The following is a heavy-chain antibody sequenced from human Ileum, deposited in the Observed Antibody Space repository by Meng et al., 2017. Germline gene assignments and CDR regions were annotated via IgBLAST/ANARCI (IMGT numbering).Heavy chain of an antibody. CDR1: GFMFGTYA. Sequence: GESLKISCEASGFMFGTYAMSWVRQAPGKGLKWVSSISGSGGVTNYADDVKGRFTMSRDNSKSRSYLQMNNLRADDTAFYYCAKDRTTVVSPQEYWGQGTLVTVSS. CDR3: AKDRTTVVSPQEY. J-gene: IGHJ4*02. D-gene: IGHD4-17*01. V-gene: IGHV3-23*01. CDR2: ISGSGGVT.